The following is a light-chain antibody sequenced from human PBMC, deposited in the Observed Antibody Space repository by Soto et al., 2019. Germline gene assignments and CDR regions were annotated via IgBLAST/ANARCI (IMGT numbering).Light chain of an antibody. CDR2: GAS. V-gene: IGKV3-15*01. CDR1: QSVSSN. CDR3: QQYNNWLPLT. J-gene: IGKJ4*01. Sequence: EIVMTESPATLSVSPGERATLSCRASQSVSSNLAWYQQKPGQAPRLLIYGASTRATGIQARFSGSGSGTEFTLTISSLQSEDFAVYYCQQYNNWLPLTFGGGTKVEIK.